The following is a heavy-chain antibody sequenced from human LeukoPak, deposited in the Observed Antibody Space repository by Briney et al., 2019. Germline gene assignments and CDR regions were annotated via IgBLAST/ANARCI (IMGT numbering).Heavy chain of an antibody. CDR1: GGSISSGGYC. V-gene: IGHV4-31*03. J-gene: IGHJ4*02. CDR2: IYYSGST. D-gene: IGHD2-15*01. CDR3: ASVARGRYCSGGSCSNY. Sequence: SQTLSLTCTVSGGSISSGGYCWSWIRQHPGKGLEWIGYIYYSGSTYYNPSLKSRVTISVDTSKNQFSLKLSSVTAADTAVYYCASVARGRYCSGGSCSNYWGQGTLVTVSS.